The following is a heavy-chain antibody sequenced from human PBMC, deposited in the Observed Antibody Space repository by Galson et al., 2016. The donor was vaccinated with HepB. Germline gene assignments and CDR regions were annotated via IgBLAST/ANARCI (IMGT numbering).Heavy chain of an antibody. J-gene: IGHJ4*02. D-gene: IGHD3/OR15-3a*01. CDR3: VKYVGLDGFDY. CDR1: GFTFSTNW. V-gene: IGHV3-23*01. Sequence: SLRLSCAGSGFTFSTNWMSWVRQAPGKGPEWVSGINAGGNNRYYSDSVKGRFAISRDNSKNTLYLQLDNLRGEDTAVYYCVKYVGLDGFDYWGQGTLVIVSS. CDR2: INAGGNNR.